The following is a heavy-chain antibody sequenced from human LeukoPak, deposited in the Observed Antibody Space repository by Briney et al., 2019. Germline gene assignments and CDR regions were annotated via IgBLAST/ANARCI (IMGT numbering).Heavy chain of an antibody. Sequence: PSETLSLTCTVSGGSISSYYWSWIRQPPGKGLEWIGYIYYSGSTDYNPSLKSRVTISVDTSKNLFSLKLASVTAADTAVYYCARLGIGVVPTAMLGDYYFDYWGQGTLVTVSS. CDR1: GGSISSYY. CDR3: ARLGIGVVPTAMLGDYYFDY. CDR2: IYYSGST. V-gene: IGHV4-59*08. J-gene: IGHJ4*02. D-gene: IGHD2-2*01.